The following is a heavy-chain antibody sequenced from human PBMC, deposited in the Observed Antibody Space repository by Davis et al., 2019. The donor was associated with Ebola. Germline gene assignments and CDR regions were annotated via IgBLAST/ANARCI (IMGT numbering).Heavy chain of an antibody. Sequence: GESLKISCAASGFTFSSYSMNWVRQAPGKGLEWVSSISSSSSYIYYADSVKGRFTISRDNAENSLYLQMNSLRAEDTAVYYCARGIRSVYYYYGMDVWGQGTTVTVSS. CDR2: ISSSSSYI. J-gene: IGHJ6*02. CDR1: GFTFSSYS. D-gene: IGHD3-3*01. CDR3: ARGIRSVYYYYGMDV. V-gene: IGHV3-21*01.